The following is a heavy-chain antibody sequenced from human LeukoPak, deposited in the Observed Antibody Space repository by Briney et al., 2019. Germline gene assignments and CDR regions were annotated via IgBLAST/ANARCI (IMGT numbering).Heavy chain of an antibody. Sequence: SETLSLTCTVSGGSISTYYWSRIRQPPGKGLEWIGYIDHSGSTNYNPSLKSRVTISLDTSKNHFSLKLGSVTAADTAVYYCARDRPSYYYDANGFYFAFDIWSQGTMVTVSS. D-gene: IGHD3-22*01. CDR3: ARDRPSYYYDANGFYFAFDI. V-gene: IGHV4-59*01. CDR1: GGSISTYY. J-gene: IGHJ3*02. CDR2: IDHSGST.